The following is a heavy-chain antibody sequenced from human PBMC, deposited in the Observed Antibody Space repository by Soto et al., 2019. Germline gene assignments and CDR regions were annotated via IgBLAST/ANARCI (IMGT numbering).Heavy chain of an antibody. Sequence: QVQLVESGGGVVQPGRSLRLSCAASGFTFSSYGMHWVRQAPGKGLEWVAVISYDGSNKYYADSVKGRFTISRDNSKNPLYLQMNSLRAEDTAVYYCAKDIRGYSYGYMDYWGQGTLVTVSS. CDR2: ISYDGSNK. D-gene: IGHD5-18*01. J-gene: IGHJ4*02. V-gene: IGHV3-30*18. CDR3: AKDIRGYSYGYMDY. CDR1: GFTFSSYG.